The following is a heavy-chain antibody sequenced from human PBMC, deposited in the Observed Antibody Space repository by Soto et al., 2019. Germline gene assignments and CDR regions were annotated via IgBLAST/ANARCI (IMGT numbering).Heavy chain of an antibody. Sequence: PGGSLRLSCAASGFTFSDYYMSWIRQAPGKGLEWVSYISSSSSYTNYADSVKGRFTISRDNAKNSLYLQMNSLRAEDTAVYYCARAGGYGYGGNWFDPWGQGTLVTVSS. CDR1: GFTFSDYY. D-gene: IGHD5-18*01. CDR2: ISSSSSYT. V-gene: IGHV3-11*06. J-gene: IGHJ5*02. CDR3: ARAGGYGYGGNWFDP.